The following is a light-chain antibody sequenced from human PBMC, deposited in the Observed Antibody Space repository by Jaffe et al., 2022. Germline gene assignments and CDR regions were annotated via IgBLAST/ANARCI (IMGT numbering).Light chain of an antibody. Sequence: AIQLTQSPSSLSASVGDRVTITCRASQGISSALAWYQQKPGKVPKFLIYDASSLESGVPSRFSGSGSGTDFTLTISSLQPEDFATYYCQQFNSYPLTFGQGTKLEIK. CDR2: DAS. V-gene: IGKV1-13*02. J-gene: IGKJ2*01. CDR3: QQFNSYPLT. CDR1: QGISSA.